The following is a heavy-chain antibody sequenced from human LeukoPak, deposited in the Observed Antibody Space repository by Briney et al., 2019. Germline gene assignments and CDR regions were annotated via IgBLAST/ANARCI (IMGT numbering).Heavy chain of an antibody. V-gene: IGHV3-30*18. CDR2: ISYDGSNK. Sequence: PGGSLRLSCAASGFTFSTYGMHWARQAPAQGLEWVAVISYDGSNKYYADSVKGRFTISRDNSKNTLYLQMNSLRAEDTGVYYCAKDLSSGSRRAYWGQGTLVTVSS. CDR3: AKDLSSGSRRAY. D-gene: IGHD6-19*01. J-gene: IGHJ4*02. CDR1: GFTFSTYG.